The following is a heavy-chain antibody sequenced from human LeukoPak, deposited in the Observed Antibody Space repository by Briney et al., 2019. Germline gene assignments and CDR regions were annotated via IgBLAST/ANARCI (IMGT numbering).Heavy chain of an antibody. CDR3: ARGLLNYDFWSGYYTDYYYYYMDV. V-gene: IGHV1-8*01. CDR2: MNPNSGNT. Sequence: ASVKVSCKASGYTFTSYDINWVRQATGQGLEWMGWMNPNSGNTGYAQKFQGRVTMTRDTSISTAYMELSRLRSDDTAVYYCARGLLNYDFWSGYYTDYYYYYMDVWGKGTTVTVSS. CDR1: GYTFTSYD. J-gene: IGHJ6*03. D-gene: IGHD3-3*01.